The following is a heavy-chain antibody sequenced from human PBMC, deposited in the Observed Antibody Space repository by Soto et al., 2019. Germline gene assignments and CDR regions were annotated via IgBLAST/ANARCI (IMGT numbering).Heavy chain of an antibody. Sequence: GGSLRLSCAASGFTFSSYEMNWVRQAPGKGLEWVSYISSSGSTIYYADSVKGRFTISRDNAKNSLYPQMNSLRAEDTAVYYCARDDILTGYYYFDYWGQGTLVTVSS. V-gene: IGHV3-48*03. J-gene: IGHJ4*02. CDR1: GFTFSSYE. D-gene: IGHD3-9*01. CDR3: ARDDILTGYYYFDY. CDR2: ISSSGSTI.